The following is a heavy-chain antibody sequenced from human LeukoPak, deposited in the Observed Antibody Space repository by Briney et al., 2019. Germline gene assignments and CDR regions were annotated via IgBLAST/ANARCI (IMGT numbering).Heavy chain of an antibody. CDR1: GFTFSTSA. CDR3: RFDTSGSDY. J-gene: IGHJ4*02. Sequence: GGSLRLSCEVFGFTFSTSAMSWVRQAPGKGLEWVSGIRASDDTTYYVDSVKGRFTVSRDNSKNTLYLQMNSLRVEGTAVYYCRFDTSGSDYWGQGTLVTVSS. V-gene: IGHV3-23*01. CDR2: IRASDDTT. D-gene: IGHD3-22*01.